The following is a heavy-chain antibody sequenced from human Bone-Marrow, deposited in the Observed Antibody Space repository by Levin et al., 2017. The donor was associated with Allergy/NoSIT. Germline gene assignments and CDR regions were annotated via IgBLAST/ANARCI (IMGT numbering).Heavy chain of an antibody. J-gene: IGHJ4*02. D-gene: IGHD6-19*01. Sequence: GGSLRLSCAASGFTFSSYSMSWVRQAPGKGLEWVSYISGSSSSIYYADSAKGRFTISRDNAKNSLYLQMDSLRDEDTAVYYCASGYSSGWYGLGYWGQGTLVTVSS. CDR3: ASGYSSGWYGLGY. CDR2: ISGSSSSI. CDR1: GFTFSSYS. V-gene: IGHV3-48*02.